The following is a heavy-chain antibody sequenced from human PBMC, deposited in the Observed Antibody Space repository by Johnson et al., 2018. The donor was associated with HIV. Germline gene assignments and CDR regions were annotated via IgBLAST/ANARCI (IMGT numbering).Heavy chain of an antibody. CDR2: ISHHGSNQ. Sequence: QMQLVESGGGVVQPGRSLRLSCAASGFSFGNFAMHWVRQAPGKGLEWVALISHHGSNQFYGDSVKGRFTISRDNSKNTLYLQMNSLRVEDTAVYYCAKRSQKYYDGGGYRDAYDIWGQGTMVTVSS. J-gene: IGHJ3*02. V-gene: IGHV3-30*18. CDR1: GFSFGNFA. D-gene: IGHD3-16*02. CDR3: AKRSQKYYDGGGYRDAYDI.